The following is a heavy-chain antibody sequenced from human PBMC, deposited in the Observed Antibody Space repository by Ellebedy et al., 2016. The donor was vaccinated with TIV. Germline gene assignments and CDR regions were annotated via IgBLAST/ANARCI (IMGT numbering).Heavy chain of an antibody. CDR3: ASGFEYGGLSPFQD. CDR1: TFIFTTHV. D-gene: IGHD4-23*01. J-gene: IGHJ4*02. CDR2: ISADGGTR. Sequence: GGSLRLSXAASTFIFTTHVMHWVRQTPDKGLEWLALISADGGTRSYSDYVKGRFSISRNIPNNTLYLHMDSLKSEDSAVYYCASGFEYGGLSPFQDWGQGTLVTVSS. V-gene: IGHV3-30-3*01.